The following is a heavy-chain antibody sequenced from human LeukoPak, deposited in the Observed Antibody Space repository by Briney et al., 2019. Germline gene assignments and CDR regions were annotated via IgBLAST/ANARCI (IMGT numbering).Heavy chain of an antibody. CDR2: IYYSGST. Sequence: KASETLSLTCTVSGGSISSSSYYWGWIRQPPGKGLEWIGSIYYSGSTYYNPSLKSRVTISVDTSKNQFSLKLSSVTAADTAVYYCARHERVAPNLLDYWGQGTLVTVSS. CDR3: ARHERVAPNLLDY. D-gene: IGHD5-12*01. J-gene: IGHJ4*02. V-gene: IGHV4-39*01. CDR1: GGSISSSSYY.